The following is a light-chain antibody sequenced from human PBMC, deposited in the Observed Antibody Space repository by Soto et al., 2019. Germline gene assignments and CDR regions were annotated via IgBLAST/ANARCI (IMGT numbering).Light chain of an antibody. J-gene: IGLJ1*01. CDR1: SSDVGTYNS. CDR2: DVS. V-gene: IGLV2-14*01. Sequence: QSALTQPAAVSGSHGQSIAISCTGTSSDVGTYNSVSWYQQYPGKAPKLMIHDVSNRPSGVSDRFSGSKSGNTASLTISGLQSEDEADYYCSSYTSSSSYVFGSGTKVTVL. CDR3: SSYTSSSSYV.